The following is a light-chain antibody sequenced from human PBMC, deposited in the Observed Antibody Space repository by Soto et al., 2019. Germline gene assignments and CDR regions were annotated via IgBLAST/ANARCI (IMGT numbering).Light chain of an antibody. Sequence: EIVLTQSPGTLSLSPGERATLSCRASQSVSSSYLAWYQQKPGQAPRLLIYGASSRATVIPDRFSGSGSGTHFTLTISRLEPEDVVVYYCQQYGSSPFTFGPGTKVEIK. CDR2: GAS. CDR1: QSVSSSY. V-gene: IGKV3-20*01. CDR3: QQYGSSPFT. J-gene: IGKJ3*01.